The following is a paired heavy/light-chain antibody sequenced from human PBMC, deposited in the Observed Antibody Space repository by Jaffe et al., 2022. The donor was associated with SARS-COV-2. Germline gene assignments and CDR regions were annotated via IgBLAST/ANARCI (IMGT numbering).Light chain of an antibody. CDR2: DVS. J-gene: IGLJ2*01. CDR3: CSYAGSYTFEVV. CDR1: SSDVGGYNY. Sequence: QSALTQPRSVSGSPGQSVTISCTGTSSDVGGYNYVSWYQQHPGKAPKLMIYDVSKRPSGVPDRFSGSKSGNTASLTISGLQAEDEADYYCCSYAGSYTFEVVFGGGTKLTVL. V-gene: IGLV2-11*01.
Heavy chain of an antibody. CDR1: GFTFSSYA. CDR2: ISGSGGST. CDR3: AKVPRGFYYGSGGHNYYYYYMDV. J-gene: IGHJ6*03. Sequence: EVQLVESGGGLVQPGGSLRLSCAASGFTFSSYAMSWVRQAPGKGLEWVSAISGSGGSTYYADSVKGRFTISRDNSKNTLYLQMNSLRAEDTAVYYCAKVPRGFYYGSGGHNYYYYYMDVWGKGTTVTVSS. D-gene: IGHD3-10*01. V-gene: IGHV3-23*04.